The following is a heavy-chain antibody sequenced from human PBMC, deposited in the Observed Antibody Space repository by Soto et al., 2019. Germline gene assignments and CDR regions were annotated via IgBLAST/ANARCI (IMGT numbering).Heavy chain of an antibody. CDR1: GFNFSTYW. CDR3: ASLRGGY. V-gene: IGHV3-7*05. Sequence: GGSMRLSSAASGFNFSTYWMYWVRQAPGKGLQWVANIKPDGSDQYYVDSVKGRFTISRDNARNSLYLQINSLRAEDTAMYYCASLRGGYWGQGTQVTVSS. J-gene: IGHJ4*02. D-gene: IGHD3-16*01. CDR2: IKPDGSDQ.